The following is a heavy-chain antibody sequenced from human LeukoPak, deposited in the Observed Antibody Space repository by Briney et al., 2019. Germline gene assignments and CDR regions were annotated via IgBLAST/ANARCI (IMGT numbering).Heavy chain of an antibody. CDR3: ARDQDIVVVPAATLDY. D-gene: IGHD2-2*01. CDR2: ISWNSGSI. J-gene: IGHJ4*02. V-gene: IGHV3-9*01. CDR1: GFTFDDYA. Sequence: PGGSLRLSCAASGFTFDDYAMHWVRQAPGKGLEWVSGISWNSGSIGYADSVKGRFTISRDNSKNTLYLQMNSLRAEDTAVYYCARDQDIVVVPAATLDYWGQGTLVTVSS.